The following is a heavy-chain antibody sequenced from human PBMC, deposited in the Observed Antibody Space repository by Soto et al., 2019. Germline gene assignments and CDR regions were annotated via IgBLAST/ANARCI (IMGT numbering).Heavy chain of an antibody. Sequence: GESLKISCKGSGYSFTSYWIGWVRQLPGKGLEWMGIIYPGDSDTRYSPSFQGQVTISADKSISTAYLQWSSLKASDTAMYYCARPSITMVRGVITTGGMDFWGQGIMVTVSS. J-gene: IGHJ6*02. CDR3: ARPSITMVRGVITTGGMDF. V-gene: IGHV5-51*01. D-gene: IGHD3-10*01. CDR2: IYPGDSDT. CDR1: GYSFTSYW.